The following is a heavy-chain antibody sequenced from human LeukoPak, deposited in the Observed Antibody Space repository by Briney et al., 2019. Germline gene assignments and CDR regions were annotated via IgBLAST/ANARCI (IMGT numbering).Heavy chain of an antibody. CDR3: ARDRSLWFFDY. Sequence: GGSLRLSCAASGFTFSSYAMHWVRQAPGKGLEWVAVISYDGSNKYHADSVKGRFTISRDNSKNTLYLQMNSLRAEDTAVYYCARDRSLWFFDYWGQGTLVTVSS. D-gene: IGHD3-10*01. CDR2: ISYDGSNK. J-gene: IGHJ4*02. CDR1: GFTFSSYA. V-gene: IGHV3-30-3*01.